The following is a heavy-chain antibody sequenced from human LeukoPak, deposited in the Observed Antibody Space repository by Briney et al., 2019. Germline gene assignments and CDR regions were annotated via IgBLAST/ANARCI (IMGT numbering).Heavy chain of an antibody. CDR3: ARRRVAATAGWFDP. D-gene: IGHD2-15*01. CDR2: VHYNGAT. V-gene: IGHV4-39*01. Sequence: PSETLSLTCTVSGGPVTSTTYYWGWVRQPPGKGLEWVGVVHYNGATYYDPSLKSRVTMSIDTSENQFSLKVTSVTAADTAVYYCARRRVAATAGWFDPWGQGTLVTVSS. CDR1: GGPVTSTTYY. J-gene: IGHJ5*02.